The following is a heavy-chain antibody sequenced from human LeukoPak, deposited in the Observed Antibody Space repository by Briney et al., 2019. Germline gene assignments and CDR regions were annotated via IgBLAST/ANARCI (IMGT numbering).Heavy chain of an antibody. J-gene: IGHJ4*02. CDR3: AREKAQTYYDFWSGYYTLSESFVDY. CDR2: TYYRSKWYN. V-gene: IGHV6-1*01. D-gene: IGHD3-3*01. CDR1: GDSVSSNSAA. Sequence: SQTLSLTCAISGDSVSSNSAAWNWIRQSPSRGLEWLGRTYYRSKWYNDYAVSVKSRITINPDTSKNQFSLQLNSATPEDTAVYYCAREKAQTYYDFWSGYYTLSESFVDYWGQGTLVTVSS.